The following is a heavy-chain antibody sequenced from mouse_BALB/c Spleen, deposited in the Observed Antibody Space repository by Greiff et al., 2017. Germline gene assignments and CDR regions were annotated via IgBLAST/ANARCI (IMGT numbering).Heavy chain of an antibody. CDR1: GFTFTDYY. CDR3: ARGDSSGPFAY. Sequence: EVMLVESGGGLVQPGGSLRLSCATSGFTFTDYYMSWVRQPPGKALEWLGFIRNKANGYTTEYSASVKGRFTISRDNSQSILYLQMNTLRAEDSATYYCARGDSSGPFAYWGQGTLVTVSA. CDR2: IRNKANGYTT. V-gene: IGHV7-3*02. J-gene: IGHJ3*01. D-gene: IGHD3-2*01.